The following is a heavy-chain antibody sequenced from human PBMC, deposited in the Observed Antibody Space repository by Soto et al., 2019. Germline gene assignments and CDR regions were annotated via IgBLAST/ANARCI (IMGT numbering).Heavy chain of an antibody. CDR1: GFTFSSYG. D-gene: IGHD4-4*01. Sequence: GGSLRLSCAASGFTFSSYGMHWVRQAPGKGLEWVAVIWYDGSNKYYADSVKGRFTISRDNSKNTLYLQMNSLRAEAKAVYYCARDRRHDYSLDYGGQGTLVTVSS. CDR2: IWYDGSNK. V-gene: IGHV3-33*01. J-gene: IGHJ4*02. CDR3: ARDRRHDYSLDY.